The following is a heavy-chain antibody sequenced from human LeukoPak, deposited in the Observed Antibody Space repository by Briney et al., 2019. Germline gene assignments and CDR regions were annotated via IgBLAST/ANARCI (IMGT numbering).Heavy chain of an antibody. V-gene: IGHV4-39*01. CDR1: GGSISNSSYY. J-gene: IGHJ4*02. CDR2: IYYSGSA. CDR3: ARHWVVTPNY. Sequence: SETLSLTCIVSGGSISNSSYYWGWIRQPPGKGLEWIGSIYYSGSAYYNPSLKSRVTISVDTSKNQFSLKLTSVTAADMAVYYCARHWVVTPNYWGQGTLVTVSS. D-gene: IGHD4-23*01.